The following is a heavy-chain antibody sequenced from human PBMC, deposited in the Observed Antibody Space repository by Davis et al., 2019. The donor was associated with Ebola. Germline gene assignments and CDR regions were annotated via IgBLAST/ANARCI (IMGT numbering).Heavy chain of an antibody. J-gene: IGHJ6*04. D-gene: IGHD3-22*01. Sequence: GESLKISCAASGFTFSSYAMHWVRQAPGKGLEWVAVISYDGSNKYYADSVKGRFTISRDNSKNTLYLQMNSLRAEDTAVYYCARDGGPGGYYRYYYYYGMDVWGKGTTVTVSS. CDR2: ISYDGSNK. CDR3: ARDGGPGGYYRYYYYYGMDV. CDR1: GFTFSSYA. V-gene: IGHV3-30-3*01.